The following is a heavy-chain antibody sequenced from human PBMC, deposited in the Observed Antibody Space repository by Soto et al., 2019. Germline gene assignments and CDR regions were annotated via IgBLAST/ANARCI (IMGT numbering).Heavy chain of an antibody. D-gene: IGHD6-19*01. CDR3: ARVNSSGRRGYFDY. CDR2: IKQDGSEK. Sequence: GGSLRLSCAASGFTFSSYWMSWVRQAPGKGLEWVANIKQDGSEKYYVDSVKGRFTISRDNAKNSLYLQMNSLRAEDTAVYYCARVNSSGRRGYFDYRGQGTLVTVSS. CDR1: GFTFSSYW. J-gene: IGHJ4*02. V-gene: IGHV3-7*03.